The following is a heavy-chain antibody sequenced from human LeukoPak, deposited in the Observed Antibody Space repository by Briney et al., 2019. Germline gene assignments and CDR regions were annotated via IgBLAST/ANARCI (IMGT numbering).Heavy chain of an antibody. D-gene: IGHD3-22*01. CDR1: GYTFTGYY. CDR2: INPNSGDT. J-gene: IGHJ4*02. V-gene: IGHV1-2*02. Sequence: GASVKVSCKASGYTFTGYYIHWVRQAPGQGLEWMGWINPNSGDTNYAQKLQGRVTLTRDTSITTAYMELSRLRSDDTAVYYCARDMGYYDKSGLDYWGQGTLVTVSS. CDR3: ARDMGYYDKSGLDY.